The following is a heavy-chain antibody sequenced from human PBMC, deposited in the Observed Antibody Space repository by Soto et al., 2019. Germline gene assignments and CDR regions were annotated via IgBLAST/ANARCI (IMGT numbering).Heavy chain of an antibody. Sequence: GASVKVSCKVSGYTLTELSMHWVRQAPGKGLEWMGGFDPEDGETIYAQKFQGRVTMTEDTSTDTAYMELSSLRSEDTAVYYCATSIAVAGYNWLDPWGQGTLVTVSS. CDR2: FDPEDGET. J-gene: IGHJ5*02. D-gene: IGHD6-19*01. CDR3: ATSIAVAGYNWLDP. V-gene: IGHV1-24*01. CDR1: GYTLTELS.